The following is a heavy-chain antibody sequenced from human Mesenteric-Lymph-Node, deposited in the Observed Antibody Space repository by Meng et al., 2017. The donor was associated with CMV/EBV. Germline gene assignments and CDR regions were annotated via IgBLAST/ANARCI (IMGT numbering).Heavy chain of an antibody. D-gene: IGHD4-11*01. J-gene: IGHJ4*02. CDR3: TSELRISVISDY. CDR2: IKTKADGGTT. CDR1: GFTFTNAW. Sequence: GGSLRLSCAASGFTFTNAWMTWVRQAPGKGLEWVGRIKTKADGGTTDYAAPVKGRFTISRDDSKNTLYLQMNSLKTEDTAMYYCTSELRISVISDYWGQGTLVTVSS. V-gene: IGHV3-15*01.